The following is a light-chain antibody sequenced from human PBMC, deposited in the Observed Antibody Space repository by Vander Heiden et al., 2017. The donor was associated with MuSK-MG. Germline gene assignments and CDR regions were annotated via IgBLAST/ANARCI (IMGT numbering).Light chain of an antibody. V-gene: IGKV2-28*01. J-gene: IGKJ1*01. CDR3: MQALQTPPT. CDR1: QSLLRSNGYNY. Sequence: LLMAPSSLSLLFTPGEPASLPCRSSQSLLRSNGYNYLDWYLQKPGQAPQLLIYVGSHRASGVPDRFSGSGSGTDFTLEISRVEAEDVGVYYCMQALQTPPTFGQGTKVDIK. CDR2: VGS.